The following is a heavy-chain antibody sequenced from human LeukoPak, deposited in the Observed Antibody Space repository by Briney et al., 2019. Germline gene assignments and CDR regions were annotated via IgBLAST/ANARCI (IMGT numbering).Heavy chain of an antibody. CDR3: ARFDFWSGYPAH. V-gene: IGHV1-2*02. D-gene: IGHD3-3*01. J-gene: IGHJ4*02. CDR1: GYTFTSYG. CDR2: INPNSGGT. Sequence: ASVKVSCKASGYTFTSYGISWVRQAPGQGLEWMGWINPNSGGTNYAQKFQGRVTMTRDTSISTAYMELSRLTSDDAAVYYCARFDFWSGYPAHWGQGTLVTVSS.